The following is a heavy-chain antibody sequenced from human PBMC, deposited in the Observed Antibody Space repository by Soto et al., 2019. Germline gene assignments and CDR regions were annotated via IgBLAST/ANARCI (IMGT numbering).Heavy chain of an antibody. D-gene: IGHD1-1*01. J-gene: IGHJ4*02. Sequence: QVQLQESGPGLVKPSETLSLTCTVSGGSISSYYWCWIRQPPGKGLEWIGYIYYSGSTNYNPSLKRRVTISVDTPKTPLSLKLSSVTAAATAVYYCARRYGYSFDYWGQGTLVTVSS. V-gene: IGHV4-59*08. CDR3: ARRYGYSFDY. CDR2: IYYSGST. CDR1: GGSISSYY.